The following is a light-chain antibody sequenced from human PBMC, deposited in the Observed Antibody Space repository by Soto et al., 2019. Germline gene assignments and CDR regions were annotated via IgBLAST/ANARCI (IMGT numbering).Light chain of an antibody. CDR1: SSNIGAHYD. CDR2: GNN. V-gene: IGLV1-40*01. J-gene: IGLJ2*01. Sequence: QSVLTQPPSVSGAPGQRVTISCTGSSSNIGAHYDVHWYQQLPGTAPKLLIYGNNNRPSGVPDRFSVSKSGTSASLAITGLQAEDEADYYCQSYDSSLSGYVIFGGGTKLTVL. CDR3: QSYDSSLSGYVI.